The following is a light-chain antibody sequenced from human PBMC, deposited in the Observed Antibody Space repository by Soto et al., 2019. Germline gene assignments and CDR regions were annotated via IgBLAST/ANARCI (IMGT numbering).Light chain of an antibody. CDR3: QQYKNWPRT. Sequence: EIVMTQSPVTLAVSPGERATLSCRASQSVRSNLAWYQQKPGQAPRLLMFGASTRATDIPARFSGSGSGTEFTLTISSLQSEDFVVYYCQQYKNWPRTFGQGTKVDIK. V-gene: IGKV3-15*01. J-gene: IGKJ1*01. CDR1: QSVRSN. CDR2: GAS.